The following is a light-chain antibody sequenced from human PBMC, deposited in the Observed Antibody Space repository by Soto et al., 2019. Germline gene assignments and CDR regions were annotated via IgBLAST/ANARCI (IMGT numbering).Light chain of an antibody. Sequence: QSVLTQPPSVSGAPGQRVTISCTGSSSNIGAGYDVHWYQQLPGTAPKLLIYSNNNRPSGFPDRLSGSKSGTSASLAITGLQAEDEADYYCQSFDSSLSGWVFGGGTKLTVL. CDR3: QSFDSSLSGWV. V-gene: IGLV1-40*01. J-gene: IGLJ3*02. CDR2: SNN. CDR1: SSNIGAGYD.